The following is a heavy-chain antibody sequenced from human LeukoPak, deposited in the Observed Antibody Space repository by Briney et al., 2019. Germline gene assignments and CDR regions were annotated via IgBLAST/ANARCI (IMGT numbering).Heavy chain of an antibody. D-gene: IGHD3-22*01. V-gene: IGHV4-34*01. CDR2: INHRGTT. J-gene: IGHJ5*02. CDR1: VGSFSGYY. CDR3: ARAGDSSGYADP. Sequence: PSETLSLTCAVYVGSFSGYYWTWIRQTPGKGLEWIGEINHRGTTNYNPSLKSRVTMSVDTSKNQFSLRLSSVTAADTAVYYCARAGDSSGYADPWGQGTLVTVSS.